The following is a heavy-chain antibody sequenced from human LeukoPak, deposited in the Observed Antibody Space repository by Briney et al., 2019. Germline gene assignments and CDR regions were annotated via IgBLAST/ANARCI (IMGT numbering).Heavy chain of an antibody. CDR1: GGSISSGDYY. CDR3: ARMTDIVATITFDC. V-gene: IGHV4-30-4*01. CDR2: IYYSGST. D-gene: IGHD5-12*01. Sequence: SQTLSLTCTVSGGSISSGDYYWSWIRQPPGKGLEWIGYIYYSGSTYYNPSLKSRVSKSVDTSKNQFSLKLSSVTAADTAVYYCARMTDIVATITFDCWGQGTLVTVSS. J-gene: IGHJ4*02.